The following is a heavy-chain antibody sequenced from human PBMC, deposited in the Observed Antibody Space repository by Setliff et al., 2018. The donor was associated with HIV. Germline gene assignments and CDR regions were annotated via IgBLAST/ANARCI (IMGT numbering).Heavy chain of an antibody. CDR2: INPSSGST. CDR1: GYTFTSYY. J-gene: IGHJ4*02. D-gene: IGHD5-12*01. V-gene: IGHV1-46*01. Sequence: ASVKVSCKASGYTFTSYYMHWVRQAPGQGLEWMGIINPSSGSTTYAQKFQGRVTMTRDTSTSTVYMELSSLRSEDTAVYYCARVWVRGGYDDYYFDYWGQGTLVTVSS. CDR3: ARVWVRGGYDDYYFDY.